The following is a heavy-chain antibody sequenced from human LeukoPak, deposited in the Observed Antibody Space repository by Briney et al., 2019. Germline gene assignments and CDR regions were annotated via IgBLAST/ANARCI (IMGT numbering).Heavy chain of an antibody. D-gene: IGHD3-10*01. CDR3: ARGGRISMVRGALNWFDP. CDR1: GGSISSYY. CDR2: IYYSGST. Sequence: SETLSLTCTVSGGSISSYYWSWIRQPPGKGLKWIGYIYYSGSTNYNPSLKSRVTISVDTSKNQFSLKLSSVTAADTAVYYCARGGRISMVRGALNWFDPWGQGTLVTVSS. V-gene: IGHV4-59*01. J-gene: IGHJ5*02.